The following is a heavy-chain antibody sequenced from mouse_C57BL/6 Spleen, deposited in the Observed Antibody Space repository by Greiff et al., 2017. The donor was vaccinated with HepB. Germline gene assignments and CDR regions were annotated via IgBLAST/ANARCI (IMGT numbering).Heavy chain of an antibody. J-gene: IGHJ2*01. V-gene: IGHV1-15*01. CDR2: IDPETGGT. CDR1: GYTFTDYE. Sequence: QVQLQQSGAELVRPGASVTLSCKASGYTFTDYEMHWVKQTPVHGLEWIGAIDPETGGTAYNQKFKGKAILTADKSSSTAYMELRSLTSEDSAVYYCTRRGSTMVTEDYFDYWGQGTTLTVSS. D-gene: IGHD2-2*01. CDR3: TRRGSTMVTEDYFDY.